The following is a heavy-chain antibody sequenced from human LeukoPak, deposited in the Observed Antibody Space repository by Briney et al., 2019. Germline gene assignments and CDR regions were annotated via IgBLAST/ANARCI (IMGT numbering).Heavy chain of an antibody. V-gene: IGHV3-30*02. CDR3: AKDRTEYQLPMYYFDY. Sequence: PGGSLRLSCVASGFTFSTYDMHWVRQAPGKGLEWVAFIRYDGSNKYYADSVKGRFTISRDNSKNTLYLQMNSLRAEDTAVYYCAKDRTEYQLPMYYFDYWGQGTLVTVSS. J-gene: IGHJ4*02. D-gene: IGHD2-2*01. CDR1: GFTFSTYD. CDR2: IRYDGSNK.